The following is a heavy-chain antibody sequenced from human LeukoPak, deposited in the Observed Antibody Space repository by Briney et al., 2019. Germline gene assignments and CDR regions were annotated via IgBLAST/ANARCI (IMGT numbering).Heavy chain of an antibody. D-gene: IGHD2-2*03. V-gene: IGHV3-21*01. Sequence: GGSLRLSCAASGFTLSSYSMNWVRQAPGKGLEWVSSISSSSSYIYYADSVKGRFTISRDNAKNSLYLQMNSLRAEDTAVYYCARDDGYCSSTSCYVVGYYYGMDVWGQGTTVTVSS. CDR2: ISSSSSYI. J-gene: IGHJ6*02. CDR1: GFTLSSYS. CDR3: ARDDGYCSSTSCYVVGYYYGMDV.